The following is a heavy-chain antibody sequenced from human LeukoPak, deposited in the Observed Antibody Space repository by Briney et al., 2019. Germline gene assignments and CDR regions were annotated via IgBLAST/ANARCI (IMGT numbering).Heavy chain of an antibody. D-gene: IGHD2-15*01. CDR2: INHSGST. CDR1: GGSFSGYY. V-gene: IGHV4-34*01. J-gene: IGHJ4*02. CDR3: ARTRYCSGATCYSPELFES. Sequence: SETLSLTCAVYGGSFSGYYWSWIRQPPGKGLEWIGEINHSGSTNYNPSLKSRVTISVDTSMNQFSLKLSSVTAADTAVYYCARTRYCSGATCYSPELFESWGQGTLVTVSS.